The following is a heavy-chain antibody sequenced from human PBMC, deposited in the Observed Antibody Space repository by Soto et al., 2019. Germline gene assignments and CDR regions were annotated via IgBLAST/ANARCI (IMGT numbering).Heavy chain of an antibody. V-gene: IGHV3-30-3*01. D-gene: IGHD6-19*01. J-gene: IGHJ5*02. CDR2: ISHDGINK. Sequence: VRLVESGGGVVQPGRSLRLSCTASGFSFSSYAMYWFRQPPGKGLEWVAVISHDGINKHYADSVKGRVTVSRDNSNHSLDLQLNSLRGEDTAMYYCARDIYSSDYFVKWFEPWGQGTLVTVSS. CDR1: GFSFSSYA. CDR3: ARDIYSSDYFVKWFEP.